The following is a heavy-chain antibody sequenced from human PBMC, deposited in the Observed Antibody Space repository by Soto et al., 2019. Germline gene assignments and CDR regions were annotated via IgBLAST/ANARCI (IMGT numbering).Heavy chain of an antibody. J-gene: IGHJ4*02. D-gene: IGHD2-8*02. CDR1: GGSISSYY. CDR3: SRVFGAYWYFDY. V-gene: IGHV4-59*01. CDR2: ISNSGGT. Sequence: SETLSLTCTVSGGSISSYYWSWVRQPPGKGLEWIGYISNSGGTNVNPSLKGRVTLSVDTSMNQFSLRLSSVTAADTAVYFCSRVFGAYWYFDYWGQGTLVTVSS.